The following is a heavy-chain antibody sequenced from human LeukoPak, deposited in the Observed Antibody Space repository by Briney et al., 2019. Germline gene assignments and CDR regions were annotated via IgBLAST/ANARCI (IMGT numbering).Heavy chain of an antibody. D-gene: IGHD3-10*01. V-gene: IGHV3-9*01. Sequence: GGSLRLSCAASGFTFDDYAMHWVRQAPGKGLEWVSGISWNSGSIGYADSVKGRFTISRDNAKNSLYLQMNSLRAEDTALYYCAKDHRGYYGSGSPDYWGQGTLVIVSS. J-gene: IGHJ4*02. CDR1: GFTFDDYA. CDR2: ISWNSGSI. CDR3: AKDHRGYYGSGSPDY.